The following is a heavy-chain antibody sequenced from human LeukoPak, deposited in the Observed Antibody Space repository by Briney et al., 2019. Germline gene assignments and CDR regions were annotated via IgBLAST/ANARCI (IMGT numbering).Heavy chain of an antibody. CDR2: IRYDGSNK. D-gene: IGHD6-19*01. Sequence: PGGSLRLSCAASGFTFSSYGMHWVRQAPGKGLEWVAFIRYDGSNKYCADSVKGRFTVSRDNSKNTLYLQMNSLRAEDTAVYYCAKIPVAGTGEVLGCWGQGTLVTVSS. V-gene: IGHV3-30*02. J-gene: IGHJ4*02. CDR3: AKIPVAGTGEVLGC. CDR1: GFTFSSYG.